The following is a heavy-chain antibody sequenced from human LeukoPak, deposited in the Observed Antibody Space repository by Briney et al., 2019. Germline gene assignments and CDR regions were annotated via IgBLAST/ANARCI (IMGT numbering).Heavy chain of an antibody. CDR2: IKQDGSEK. D-gene: IGHD4-11*01. CDR1: GFTFSSYW. J-gene: IGHJ6*03. V-gene: IGHV3-7*01. Sequence: GGSLRLSCAASGFTFSSYWMSWVRQAPGKGLEWVANIKQDGSEKYYVDSVKGRFTISRDNAKNSLYLQMNSLRAEDTAVYYCARELMTTVTTGYYYYMDVWGKGTTVTVSS. CDR3: ARELMTTVTTGYYYYMDV.